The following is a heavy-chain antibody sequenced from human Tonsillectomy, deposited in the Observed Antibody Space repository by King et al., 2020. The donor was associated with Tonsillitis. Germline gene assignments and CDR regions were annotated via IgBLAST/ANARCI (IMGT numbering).Heavy chain of an antibody. CDR1: GGSISSGDYY. D-gene: IGHD2-15*01. Sequence: VQLQESGPGLVKPSQTLSLTCTVSGGSISSGDYYWSWIRQPPGKGLEWIGYIYYSGSTYYNPSLKSRVTISVDTSKNQFSLKLSSVTAADTAVYYCARRRYPQVAATYSYYYGMDVWGQGTTVTVSS. CDR3: ARRRYPQVAATYSYYYGMDV. J-gene: IGHJ6*02. CDR2: IYYSGST. V-gene: IGHV4-30-4*01.